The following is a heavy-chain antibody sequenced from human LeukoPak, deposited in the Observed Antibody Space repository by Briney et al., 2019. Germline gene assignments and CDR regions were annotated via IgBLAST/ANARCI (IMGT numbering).Heavy chain of an antibody. J-gene: IGHJ4*02. V-gene: IGHV3-30*02. CDR2: VRNDGTNK. CDR1: GFTFSSYG. CDR3: AKDLGTLISGSYYYYFDY. D-gene: IGHD3-10*01. Sequence: GSLRLSCAASGFTFSSYGMHWVRQAPGKGLEWVAFVRNDGTNKHYADSVKGRFTISRDNSKNTVYLQMNSLRAEDTAVYYCAKDLGTLISGSYYYYFDYWGQGTLVTVSS.